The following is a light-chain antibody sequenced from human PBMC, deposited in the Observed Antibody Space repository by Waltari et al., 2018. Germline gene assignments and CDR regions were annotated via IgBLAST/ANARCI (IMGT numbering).Light chain of an antibody. V-gene: IGLV2-14*03. Sequence: QSALAHPASVHGSPGQSVTLSRFGSYSHIGSSNWVSWYRQDPDRAPKLLIFDVTTRPSGVSTRFSGSKSGNTASLTISGLQTDDTSDYYCASSTNLNTVVFGGGTKLTV. CDR3: ASSTNLNTVV. J-gene: IGLJ3*02. CDR1: YSHIGSSNW. CDR2: DVT.